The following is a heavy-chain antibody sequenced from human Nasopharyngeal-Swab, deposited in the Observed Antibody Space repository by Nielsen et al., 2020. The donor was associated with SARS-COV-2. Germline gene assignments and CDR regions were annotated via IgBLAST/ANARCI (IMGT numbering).Heavy chain of an antibody. CDR3: ARVVFGDYVWGSYRYTYYFDY. CDR2: INTNTGNP. J-gene: IGHJ4*02. CDR1: GYTFTSYA. D-gene: IGHD3-16*02. Sequence: ASVKVSCKASGYTFTSYAMNWVRQAPGQGLEWMGWINTNTGNPTYAQGFTGRFAFSLDTSVSTAYLQISSLKAEDTAVYYCARVVFGDYVWGSYRYTYYFDYWGQGTLVTVSS. V-gene: IGHV7-4-1*02.